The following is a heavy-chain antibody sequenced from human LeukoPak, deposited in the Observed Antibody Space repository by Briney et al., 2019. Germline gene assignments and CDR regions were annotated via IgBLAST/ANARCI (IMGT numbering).Heavy chain of an antibody. V-gene: IGHV3-30*03. CDR1: GFTFSSYG. Sequence: PGGSLRLSCAASGFTFSSYGMHWVRQAPGKGLEWVALISFDGSDKYYADSVKGRFTISRDNSKNTLYLQMNSLRPEDTAVYYCALDGRYSAYDLGYWGQGTLVTVSS. CDR3: ALDGRYSAYDLGY. CDR2: ISFDGSDK. J-gene: IGHJ4*02. D-gene: IGHD5-12*01.